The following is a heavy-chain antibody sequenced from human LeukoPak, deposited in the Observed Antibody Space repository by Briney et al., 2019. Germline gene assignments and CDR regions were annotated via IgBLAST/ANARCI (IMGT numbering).Heavy chain of an antibody. Sequence: ASVKVSCKASGYTFSVYWIHWVRLAPRQGLEWMGWINPNSAGTNFAQKFQGRVTMTRDTSISTVYMELRNLRSDDTAIYYCARDGIGTDYVRYFDDWGQGTLVTVSS. CDR2: INPNSAGT. CDR3: ARDGIGTDYVRYFDD. J-gene: IGHJ4*02. D-gene: IGHD3-10*02. V-gene: IGHV1-2*02. CDR1: GYTFSVYW.